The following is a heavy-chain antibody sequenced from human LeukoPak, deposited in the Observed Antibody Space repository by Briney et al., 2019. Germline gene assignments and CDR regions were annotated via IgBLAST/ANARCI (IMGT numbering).Heavy chain of an antibody. CDR2: MNPNSGNT. CDR1: GYTFTSYD. Sequence: ASVTVSCKASGYTFTSYDINWVRQATGQGLEWMGWMNPNSGNTGYAQKFQGRVTMTRNTSISTAYMELSSLRSEDTAVYYCAALPYYYDSSGYPGAFDIWGQGTMVTVSS. D-gene: IGHD3-22*01. J-gene: IGHJ3*02. V-gene: IGHV1-8*01. CDR3: AALPYYYDSSGYPGAFDI.